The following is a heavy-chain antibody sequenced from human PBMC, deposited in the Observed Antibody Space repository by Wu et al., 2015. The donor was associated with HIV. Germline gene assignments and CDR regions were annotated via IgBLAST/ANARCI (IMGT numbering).Heavy chain of an antibody. CDR1: GGTFSSYA. CDR3: ARGGYSSGHNYYYYGMDV. D-gene: IGHD6-19*01. V-gene: IGHV1-69*05. Sequence: QVQLVQSGAEVKKPGSSVKVSCKASGGTFSSYAISWVRQAPGQGLEWMGGIIPIFGTANYAQKFQGRVTITTDESTSTAYMELSSLRSEDTAVYYCARGGYSSGHNYYYYGMDVVGPRDHGHRSP. J-gene: IGHJ6*02. CDR2: IIPIFGTA.